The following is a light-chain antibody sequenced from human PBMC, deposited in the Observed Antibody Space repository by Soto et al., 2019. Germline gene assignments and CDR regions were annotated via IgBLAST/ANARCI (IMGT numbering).Light chain of an antibody. CDR2: RAS. Sequence: IQMTQSPATLSVSPGERATLSCRASQTIYSNVAWYQQRPGQAPRLLIYRASARATGIPARCSGSGSGTEFTLTIGSLQSEDSAVYYCQQYQNLWTFGQGTKVDIK. CDR3: QQYQNLWT. CDR1: QTIYSN. V-gene: IGKV3-15*01. J-gene: IGKJ1*01.